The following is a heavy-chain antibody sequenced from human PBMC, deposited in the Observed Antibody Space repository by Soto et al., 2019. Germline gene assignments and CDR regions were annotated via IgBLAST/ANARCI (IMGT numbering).Heavy chain of an antibody. J-gene: IGHJ4*02. CDR3: ARPPRRGGAYFDY. CDR1: GFTFSSYS. V-gene: IGHV3-21*01. CDR2: ISSSSSYI. Sequence: GGSLRLSCAASGFTFSSYSMNWVRQAPGKGLEWVSSISSSSSYIYYADSVKGRFTISRDNAKNSLYLQMNSLRAEDTAVYYCARPPRRGGAYFDYWGQGTLVTVSS.